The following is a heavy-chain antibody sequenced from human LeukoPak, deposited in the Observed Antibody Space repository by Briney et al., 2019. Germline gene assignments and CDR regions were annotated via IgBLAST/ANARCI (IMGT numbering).Heavy chain of an antibody. D-gene: IGHD5-18*01. Sequence: GGSLRLSCAASGFTFSSYSMNWVRQAPGKGLEWVSSISSSSSYIYYADSVKGRFTISRDNAKNSLYLQMNSLRAEDPAVYYCAREKDTAMVTYYFDYWGQGTLVTVSS. CDR3: AREKDTAMVTYYFDY. V-gene: IGHV3-21*01. J-gene: IGHJ4*02. CDR2: ISSSSSYI. CDR1: GFTFSSYS.